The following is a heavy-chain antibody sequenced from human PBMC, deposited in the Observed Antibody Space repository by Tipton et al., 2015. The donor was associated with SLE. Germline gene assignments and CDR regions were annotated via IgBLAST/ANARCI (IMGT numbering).Heavy chain of an antibody. CDR2: IYYSGST. J-gene: IGHJ4*02. CDR1: GGSFSGYY. Sequence: LRLSCAVYGGSFSGYYWSWIRQPPGKGLEWIGYIYYSGSTNYNPSLKSRVTISVDTSKNQFSLKLSSVTAADTAVYYCAREPNSSPGYWGQGTPVTVSS. CDR3: AREPNSSPGY. V-gene: IGHV4-59*01. D-gene: IGHD6-13*01.